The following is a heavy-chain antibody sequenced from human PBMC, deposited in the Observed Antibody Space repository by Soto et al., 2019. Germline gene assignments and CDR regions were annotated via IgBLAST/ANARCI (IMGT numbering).Heavy chain of an antibody. V-gene: IGHV4-31*03. Sequence: QVQLQESGPGLVKPSQTLSLTCTVSGDSIGTGGYYWDWIRQHPGKGPEWIGYIHYSGSTYYNPSLNSRLTISLDTSKNQFSLPLSSVTAADTAVYYCATNHDDISGRTPLLFDSWGQGTLVTVSS. CDR2: IHYSGST. D-gene: IGHD3-22*01. J-gene: IGHJ4*02. CDR3: ATNHDDISGRTPLLFDS. CDR1: GDSIGTGGYY.